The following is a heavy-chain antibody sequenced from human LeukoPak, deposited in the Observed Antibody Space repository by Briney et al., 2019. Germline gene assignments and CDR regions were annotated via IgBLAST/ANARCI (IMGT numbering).Heavy chain of an antibody. D-gene: IGHD1-26*01. CDR3: ARIKYRGELRI. Sequence: SETLSLTCAVYGGSFSGYYWSWIRQPPGKGLEWIGEINHSGSTNYNPSLKSRVTISVDTSKNQFSLKLSSVTAADTAVYFCARIKYRGELRIWGQGTMVTVSS. J-gene: IGHJ3*02. CDR1: GGSFSGYY. CDR2: INHSGST. V-gene: IGHV4-34*01.